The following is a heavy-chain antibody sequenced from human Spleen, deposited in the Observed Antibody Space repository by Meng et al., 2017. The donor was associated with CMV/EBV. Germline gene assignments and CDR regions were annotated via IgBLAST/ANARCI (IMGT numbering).Heavy chain of an antibody. CDR2: INPNSGGT. Sequence: ASVKVSCKGSGDTFNGDTINWVRQAPGQGLEWMGWINPNSGGTNYAQKFQGRVTMTRDTSISTAYMELSRLRSDDTAVYYCARGGEGIDYWGQGTLVTVSS. J-gene: IGHJ4*02. CDR1: GDTFNGDT. D-gene: IGHD3-10*01. CDR3: ARGGEGIDY. V-gene: IGHV1-2*02.